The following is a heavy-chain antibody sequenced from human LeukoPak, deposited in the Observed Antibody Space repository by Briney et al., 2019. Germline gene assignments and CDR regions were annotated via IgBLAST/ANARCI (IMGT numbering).Heavy chain of an antibody. J-gene: IGHJ4*02. CDR3: ARVGGGVFDY. D-gene: IGHD3-16*01. CDR2: INHSGST. V-gene: IGHV4-34*01. CDR1: GGSFSGYY. Sequence: PSETLSLTCAVYGGSFSGYYWSWIRQPPGKGLEWIGEINHSGSTNYNPSLKSRVTISVDTSKNQFSLKLSSVTAADTAVYYCARVGGGVFDYWGQGTLVTVSS.